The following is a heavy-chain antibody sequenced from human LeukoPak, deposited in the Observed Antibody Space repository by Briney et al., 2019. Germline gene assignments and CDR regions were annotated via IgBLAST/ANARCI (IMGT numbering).Heavy chain of an antibody. V-gene: IGHV4-59*01. CDR1: GGSISSYY. D-gene: IGHD3-22*01. Sequence: PSETLSLTCTGSGGSISSYYWSWIRQPPGKGLEWIGYIYYSGSTNYNPSLKSRVTISVDTSKNQFSLKLSSVTAADTAVYYCARLESITMMLFDYWGQGTLVTVSS. J-gene: IGHJ4*02. CDR2: IYYSGST. CDR3: ARLESITMMLFDY.